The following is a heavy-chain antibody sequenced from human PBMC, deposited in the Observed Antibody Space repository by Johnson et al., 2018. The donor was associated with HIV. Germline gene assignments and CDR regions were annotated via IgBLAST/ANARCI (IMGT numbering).Heavy chain of an antibody. D-gene: IGHD6-6*01. Sequence: VQLVESGGGVVQPEGSLRLYCAASGFSVTSKYLSWVRQARGKGLEWVAARRGRGGSTDHADSVTGRFTISRDHSKNTLYLQMNSLRAEDTAVYYCAKDQLSEHLVLRSAVDIWGQGTMVTVSS. J-gene: IGHJ3*02. CDR2: RRGRGGST. V-gene: IGHV3-23*04. CDR1: GFSVTSKY. CDR3: AKDQLSEHLVLRSAVDI.